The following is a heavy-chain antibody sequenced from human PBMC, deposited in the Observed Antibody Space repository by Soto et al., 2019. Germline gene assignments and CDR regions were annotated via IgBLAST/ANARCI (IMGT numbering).Heavy chain of an antibody. D-gene: IGHD3-9*01. J-gene: IGHJ4*02. V-gene: IGHV3-23*01. CDR3: AKDRRAGNFAS. Sequence: EVQVLDSGGGLVQPGGSLRLSCAASGFTFNNYAMNWVRQAPGKGLEWVATISATGGSTYYADSVKGRFTISRDNSKNTWYLQMNGLRVEDTVVYYCAKDRRAGNFASWGQGTQFTVS. CDR2: ISATGGST. CDR1: GFTFNNYA.